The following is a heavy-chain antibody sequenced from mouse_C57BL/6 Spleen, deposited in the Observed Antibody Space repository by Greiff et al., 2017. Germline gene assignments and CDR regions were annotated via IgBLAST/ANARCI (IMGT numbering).Heavy chain of an antibody. J-gene: IGHJ2*01. Sequence: VQLQQPGAELVRPGSSVKLSCKASGYTFTSYWMHWVKQRPIQGLEWIGNIYPADSETNYNQKFKDKATLTVDKSSSPAYMQLSSLTSEDSEVYYCERWGSSWGYYFDYWGQGTTLTVSS. V-gene: IGHV1-52*01. D-gene: IGHD1-1*01. CDR3: ERWGSSWGYYFDY. CDR2: IYPADSET. CDR1: GYTFTSYW.